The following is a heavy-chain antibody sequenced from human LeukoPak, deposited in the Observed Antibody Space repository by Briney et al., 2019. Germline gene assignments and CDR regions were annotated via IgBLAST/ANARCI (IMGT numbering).Heavy chain of an antibody. CDR1: GYTLTELS. Sequence: ASVKVSCKVSGYTLTELSMHWVRQAPGKGLEWMGGFDPEDGETIYAQKFQGRVTMTEDTSTDTAYMELSSLRSEDTAVYYCASSYDILTGYAGWGQGTLVTVSS. V-gene: IGHV1-24*01. CDR2: FDPEDGET. D-gene: IGHD3-9*01. CDR3: ASSYDILTGYAG. J-gene: IGHJ4*02.